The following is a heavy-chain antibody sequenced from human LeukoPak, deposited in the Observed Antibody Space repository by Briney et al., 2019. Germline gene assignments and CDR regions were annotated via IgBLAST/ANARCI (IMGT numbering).Heavy chain of an antibody. CDR3: AKDTSQQWLVLGYFDY. V-gene: IGHV3-9*01. D-gene: IGHD6-19*01. CDR1: GFTFDDYA. CDR2: ISWNSGSI. J-gene: IGHJ4*02. Sequence: GRSLRLSCAASGFTFDDYAMHWVRQAPGKGLEWVSGISWNSGSIGHADSVKGRFTISRDNAKNSLYLQMNSLRAEDTALYYCAKDTSQQWLVLGYFDYWGQGTLVTVSS.